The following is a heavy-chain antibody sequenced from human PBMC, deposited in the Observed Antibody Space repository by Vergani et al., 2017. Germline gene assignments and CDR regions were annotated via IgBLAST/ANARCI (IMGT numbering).Heavy chain of an antibody. CDR2: IYPSDSDA. CDR3: TRSLSRHFDS. V-gene: IGHV5-51*03. J-gene: IGHJ4*02. Sequence: EVQLVQSGAEVRKPGDSLKISCQTSGYNFADYWIAWVRQMPGKGLEWMGVIYPSDSDAKYSPSFQGQVSISVDKSISTTYLQWRSLKASDTAIYYCTRSLSRHFDSWGQGTLVIVSS. CDR1: GYNFADYW.